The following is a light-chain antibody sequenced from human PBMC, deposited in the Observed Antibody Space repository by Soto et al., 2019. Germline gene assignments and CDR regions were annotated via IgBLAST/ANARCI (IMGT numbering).Light chain of an antibody. J-gene: IGKJ3*01. CDR1: QSVLYSSNNKNY. CDR2: WAS. V-gene: IGKV4-1*01. Sequence: DIVMTQSPDSLAVSLGERATINCKSSQSVLYSSNNKNYLAWYQQKPGQPPKLLIYWASTRESGVPDRFSGSGSGTDFTLTISSLQAADVAVYYCQQYYNTPRAFGPGTNVDIK. CDR3: QQYYNTPRA.